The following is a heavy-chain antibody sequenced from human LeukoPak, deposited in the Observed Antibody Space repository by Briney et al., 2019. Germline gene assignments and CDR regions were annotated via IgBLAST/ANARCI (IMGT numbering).Heavy chain of an antibody. D-gene: IGHD3-16*02. CDR3: ARVMITFGGVIVIRAPFDY. J-gene: IGHJ4*02. Sequence: GGSLRLSCAASGFTFSSSAMSWVRQAPGKGLEWVSSISGSAGSTYYADSVKGRFTISRDNSKNTLYLQMNSLRAEDTAVYYCARVMITFGGVIVIRAPFDYWGQGTLVTVSS. CDR1: GFTFSSSA. V-gene: IGHV3-23*01. CDR2: ISGSAGST.